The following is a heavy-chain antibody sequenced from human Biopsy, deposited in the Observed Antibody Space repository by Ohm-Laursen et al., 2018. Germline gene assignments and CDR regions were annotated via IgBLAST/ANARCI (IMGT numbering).Heavy chain of an antibody. D-gene: IGHD3-22*01. CDR1: GGSLGGGDYY. Sequence: TLSLTCTVSGGSLGGGDYYWNWIRQPPGKGLEWIGLISYSGTTFYNPSLESLLTISIDTSKNHFSLNLRSVTAADTAVYYCARGVPHYDGSGFPLAGYWYFDLWGRGTLVTVSS. V-gene: IGHV4-31*01. CDR3: ARGVPHYDGSGFPLAGYWYFDL. J-gene: IGHJ2*01. CDR2: ISYSGTT.